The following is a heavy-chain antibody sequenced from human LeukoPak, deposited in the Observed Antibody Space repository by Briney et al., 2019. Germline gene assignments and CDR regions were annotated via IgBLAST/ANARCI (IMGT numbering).Heavy chain of an antibody. D-gene: IGHD4-17*01. CDR1: GGTFSSYA. J-gene: IGHJ5*02. Sequence: GASVKVSCTASGGTFSSYAISWVRQAPGQGLEWMGGIIPIFGTANYAQKFQGRVTITADESTSTAYMELSSLRSEDTAVYYCARYGDYESGWFDPWGQGTLVTVSS. CDR2: IIPIFGTA. CDR3: ARYGDYESGWFDP. V-gene: IGHV1-69*13.